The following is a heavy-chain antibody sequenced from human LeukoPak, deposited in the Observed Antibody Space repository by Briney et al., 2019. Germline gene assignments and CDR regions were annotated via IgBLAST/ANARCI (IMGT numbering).Heavy chain of an antibody. CDR3: ARRLEWLSIDAFDI. V-gene: IGHV4-38-2*01. J-gene: IGHJ3*02. CDR2: IYHSGST. Sequence: SETLSLTCAVSGYSLSSGYYWGWIRQPPGKWLEWIGSIYHSGSTYYNPSLKSRVTISVDTSKNQFSLKLSSVTAADTAVYYCARRLEWLSIDAFDIWGQGTIVTVSS. CDR1: GYSLSSGYY. D-gene: IGHD3-3*01.